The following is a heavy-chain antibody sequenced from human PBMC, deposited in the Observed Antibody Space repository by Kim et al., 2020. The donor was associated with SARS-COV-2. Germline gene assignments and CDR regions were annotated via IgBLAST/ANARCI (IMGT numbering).Heavy chain of an antibody. V-gene: IGHV3-53*01. CDR3: VAAAQKFAPDGNF. Sequence: YYANTFKGRFTIARENSKTTLYLQLDSLRAEDTAVYYCVAAAQKFAPDGNFWGQGSLVTVSS. J-gene: IGHJ4*02. D-gene: IGHD1-1*01.